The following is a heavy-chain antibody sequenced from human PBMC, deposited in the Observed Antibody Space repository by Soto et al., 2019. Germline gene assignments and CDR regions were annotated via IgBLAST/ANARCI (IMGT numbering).Heavy chain of an antibody. J-gene: IGHJ3*02. V-gene: IGHV5-51*01. D-gene: IGHD3-10*01. Sequence: EVQLVQSGAEVKKPGESLKISCKGSGYTFTSHWIGWVRQMPGKGLEWMGIIYPGDSDTRYSPSFQGQVTISADKSIGTAYLQWRSRQASDTARYYCARPSGLGDAFDIWGRGTMVIVSS. CDR1: GYTFTSHW. CDR2: IYPGDSDT. CDR3: ARPSGLGDAFDI.